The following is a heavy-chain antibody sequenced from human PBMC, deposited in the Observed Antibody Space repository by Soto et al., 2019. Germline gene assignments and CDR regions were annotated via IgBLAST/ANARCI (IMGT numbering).Heavy chain of an antibody. V-gene: IGHV4-39*01. J-gene: IGHJ4*02. CDR1: GGSISSSSYY. CDR3: ARTHSGGDCFDY. CDR2: IYYSGST. D-gene: IGHD2-21*01. Sequence: SETLSLTCTVSGGSISSSSYYWVWIRQPPGKGLEWIGSIYYSGSTYYNPSLKSRVTISVDTSKNQFSLKLSSVTAADTAVYYCARTHSGGDCFDYWGQGTLVTVSS.